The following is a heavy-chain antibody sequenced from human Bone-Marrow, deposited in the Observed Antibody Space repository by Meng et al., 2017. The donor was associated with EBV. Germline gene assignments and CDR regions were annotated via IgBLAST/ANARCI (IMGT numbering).Heavy chain of an antibody. CDR2: IYHSAST. CDR1: GGSCSGRNW. V-gene: IGHV4-4*02. J-gene: IGHJ4*02. Sequence: HVQLQDSGLGLVKPSGTLSRTCAFSGGSCSGRNWWRWARQHPGKALEWLGEIYHSASTTYNPSLMSRVTISVDKSKNQFSLTLSSVAAADSAVYYCLGAHYWDSSRYYYAYWGQGTLVTVSS. CDR3: LGAHYWDSSRYYYAY. D-gene: IGHD3-22*01.